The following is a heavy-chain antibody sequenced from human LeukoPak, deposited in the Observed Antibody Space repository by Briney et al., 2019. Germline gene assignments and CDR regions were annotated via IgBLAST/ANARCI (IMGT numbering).Heavy chain of an antibody. J-gene: IGHJ3*02. CDR1: GFTVSSNY. CDR3: ARYVGEKTAFDI. Sequence: GSLRLSCAASGFTVSSNYMSWIRQPPGRGLEWIGYIYYSGTTNYNPSLKSRVTISVDTSKNQFSLKLSAVTAVDTAVYYCARYVGEKTAFDIWGQGTMVTVSS. V-gene: IGHV4-59*02. CDR2: IYYSGTT. D-gene: IGHD3-10*01.